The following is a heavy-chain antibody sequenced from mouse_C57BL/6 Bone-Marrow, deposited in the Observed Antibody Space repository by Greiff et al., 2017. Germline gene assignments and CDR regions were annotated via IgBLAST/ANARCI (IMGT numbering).Heavy chain of an antibody. CDR2: IDPNSGGT. Sequence: VKLQESGAELVKPGASVKLSCKASGYTFTSYWMHWVKQRPGRGLEWIGRIDPNSGGTKYNEKFKSKATLTVDKPSSTAYMQLSSLTSEDSAVYDCAGEGRVTRSWYFDAWGKGTTVTVSA. CDR3: AGEGRVTRSWYFDA. J-gene: IGHJ1*03. V-gene: IGHV1-72*01. D-gene: IGHD2-2*01. CDR1: GYTFTSYW.